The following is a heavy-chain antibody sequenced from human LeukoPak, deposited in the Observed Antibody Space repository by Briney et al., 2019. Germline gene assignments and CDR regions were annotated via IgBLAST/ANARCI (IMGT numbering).Heavy chain of an antibody. J-gene: IGHJ5*02. D-gene: IGHD6-13*01. CDR2: IYSGGST. V-gene: IGHV3-53*01. CDR3: ARVAAAAGTNSGWFDP. Sequence: GGSLRLSCAASGFTVSSNYMSWVRQAPGKGLEWVSVIYSGGSTYYADSVKGRFTISRDNSKNTLYLQMNGLRAEDTAVYYCARVAAAAGTNSGWFDPWGQGTLVTVSS. CDR1: GFTVSSNY.